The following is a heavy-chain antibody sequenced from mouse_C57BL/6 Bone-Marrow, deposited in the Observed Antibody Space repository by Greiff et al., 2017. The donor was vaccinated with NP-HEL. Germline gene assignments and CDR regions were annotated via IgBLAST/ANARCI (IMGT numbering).Heavy chain of an antibody. V-gene: IGHV1-26*01. J-gene: IGHJ2*01. CDR3: ARRRRVVSFDY. Sequence: VQLQQSGPELVKPGASVKISCKASGYTFTDYYMNWVKQSHGKSLEWIGDINPNNGGTSYNQKFKGKATLTVDKSSSTAYMELRSLTSEDSAVYYCARRRRVVSFDYWGQGTTLPVSS. D-gene: IGHD1-1*01. CDR1: GYTFTDYY. CDR2: INPNNGGT.